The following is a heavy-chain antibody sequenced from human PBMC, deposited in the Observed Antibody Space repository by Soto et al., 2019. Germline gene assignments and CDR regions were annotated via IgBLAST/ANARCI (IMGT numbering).Heavy chain of an antibody. CDR2: VHFDGSTT. CDR3: AKDVLYCGGGSCLVGPSYTFDH. V-gene: IGHV3-74*01. CDR1: GFNFSAFW. D-gene: IGHD2-15*01. Sequence: EVQLMESGGGLVQPGGSLRLSCAASGFNFSAFWMHWVRQAPGKGLVWVSRVHFDGSTTAYADSVRGRFTISRDNAKKTLYLQMESLKVEDTAVYYCAKDVLYCGGGSCLVGPSYTFDHWGQGTLVTVSS. J-gene: IGHJ4*02.